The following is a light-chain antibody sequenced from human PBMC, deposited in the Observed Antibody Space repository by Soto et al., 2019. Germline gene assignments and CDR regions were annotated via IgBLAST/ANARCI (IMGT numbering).Light chain of an antibody. J-gene: IGKJ1*01. V-gene: IGKV1-5*03. CDR1: QSISTW. CDR3: QKYNTSPWT. Sequence: DIQMTQSPSTLSASVGDRITITCRASQSISTWLAWFQQKPGKAPKLLIYKASTLESGVPSRFSGSGSETEFTLTISSLQPDDFATYYCQKYNTSPWTFAQGTKVEIK. CDR2: KAS.